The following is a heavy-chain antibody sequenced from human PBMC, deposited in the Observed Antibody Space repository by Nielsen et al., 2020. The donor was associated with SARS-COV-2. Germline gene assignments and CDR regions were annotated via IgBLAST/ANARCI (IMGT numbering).Heavy chain of an antibody. Sequence: GGSLRLSCAASGFTFDDYGMHWVRQAPGKGLEWVSGINWNGGTIGYGDSVKGRFTISRDNAKNSLYLQMNSLRPEDTAFYYCAKGGSGTPYFDPWGRGTLVSVSS. CDR2: INWNGGTI. CDR3: AKGGSGTPYFDP. CDR1: GFTFDDYG. J-gene: IGHJ2*01. V-gene: IGHV3-9*01. D-gene: IGHD3-16*01.